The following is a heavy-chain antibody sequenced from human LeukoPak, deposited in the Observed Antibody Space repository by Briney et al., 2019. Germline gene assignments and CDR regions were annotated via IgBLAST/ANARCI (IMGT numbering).Heavy chain of an antibody. Sequence: SETLSLTCTVSGGSISSYYWSWIRQPAGKGLEWIGRIYTSGSTNYNPSLKSRVTMSVDTSKNQFSLKLSSVTAADTAVYYCARELSDPYYYDSSGGAFDIWGQGTMVTVSS. CDR2: IYTSGST. CDR3: ARELSDPYYYDSSGGAFDI. J-gene: IGHJ3*02. V-gene: IGHV4-4*07. CDR1: GGSISSYY. D-gene: IGHD3-22*01.